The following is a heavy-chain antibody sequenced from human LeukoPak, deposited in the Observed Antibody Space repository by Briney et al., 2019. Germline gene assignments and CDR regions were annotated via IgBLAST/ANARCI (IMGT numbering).Heavy chain of an antibody. CDR2: INSDGSST. V-gene: IGHV3-74*01. Sequence: GRSLRLSCAASGFTFSSYWMHWVRQAPGKGLVWVSRINSDGSSTSYADSVKGRFTISRDNAKNTLYLQMNSLRAEDTAVYYCARDGYSSSWIPYYYGMDVWGQGTTVTVSS. D-gene: IGHD6-13*01. CDR1: GFTFSSYW. CDR3: ARDGYSSSWIPYYYGMDV. J-gene: IGHJ6*02.